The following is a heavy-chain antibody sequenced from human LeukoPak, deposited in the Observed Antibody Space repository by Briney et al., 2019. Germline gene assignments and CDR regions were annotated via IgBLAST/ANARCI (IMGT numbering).Heavy chain of an antibody. V-gene: IGHV4-39*07. CDR1: GGSISSSSYY. D-gene: IGHD2-2*01. J-gene: IGHJ2*01. CDR2: IYYSGST. Sequence: SETLSLTCTVSGGSISSSSYYWGWIRQPPGKGLEWIGSIYYSGSTNYNPSLKSRVTISVDTSKNQFSLKLSSVTAADTAVYYCARGYCSSTSCPLHRNWYFDLWGRGTLVTVSS. CDR3: ARGYCSSTSCPLHRNWYFDL.